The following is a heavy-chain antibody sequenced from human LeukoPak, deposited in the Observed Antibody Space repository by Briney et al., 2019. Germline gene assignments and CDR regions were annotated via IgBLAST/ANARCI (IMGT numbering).Heavy chain of an antibody. D-gene: IGHD2-2*01. CDR3: AKYHPQLGHPY. J-gene: IGHJ4*02. V-gene: IGHV3-23*03. CDR1: GFTFSSYA. CDR2: LYSDGTT. Sequence: GGSLRLSCAASGFTFSSYAMTWVRQAPGKGLEWVSVLYSDGTTYYADSVKGRFTISRDNSKNTLYLQMNNLRAEDTAVYYCAKYHPQLGHPYWGQGTLVTVSS.